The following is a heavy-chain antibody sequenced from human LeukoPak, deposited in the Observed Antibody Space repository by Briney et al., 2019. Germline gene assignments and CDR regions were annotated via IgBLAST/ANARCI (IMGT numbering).Heavy chain of an antibody. V-gene: IGHV4-59*01. D-gene: IGHD1-26*01. J-gene: IGHJ6*02. CDR3: ARGRSNYYGMDV. Sequence: SETLSLTCSVSDGSINSYYWNWIRRPPGKGLEWIGYNYYNGNTNYSPSLKSRVTMSVDTSKNLFSLKVSSVTAADTAVYYCARGRSNYYGMDVWGQGTTVTVSS. CDR2: NYYNGNT. CDR1: DGSINSYY.